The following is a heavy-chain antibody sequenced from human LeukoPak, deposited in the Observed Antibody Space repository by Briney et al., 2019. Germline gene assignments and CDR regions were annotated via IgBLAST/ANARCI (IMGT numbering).Heavy chain of an antibody. CDR1: GGSISGYY. J-gene: IGHJ6*03. Sequence: SETLSLTCTVSGGSISGYYWSWIRQPPGKGLEWIGYIYYSGSTNYNPSLKSRVTISVDTSKNQFSLKLSSVTAADTAVYYCARASWFNDGPAAVDTYYYYYMDVWGKGTTVTVSS. D-gene: IGHD2-2*01. CDR2: IYYSGST. CDR3: ARASWFNDGPAAVDTYYYYYMDV. V-gene: IGHV4-59*01.